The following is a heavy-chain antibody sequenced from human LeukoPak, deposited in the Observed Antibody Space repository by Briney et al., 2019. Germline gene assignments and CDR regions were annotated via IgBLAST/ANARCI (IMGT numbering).Heavy chain of an antibody. CDR1: GYTFTSYG. J-gene: IGHJ4*02. CDR3: ARDRTRVVPAAMGY. Sequence: GASVKVSCKASGYTFTSYGISWVRQAPGQGLEWMGWFSAYNGNTNYAQKLQGRVTMTTDTSTSTAYMELRSLRSDDTAVYYCARDRTRVVPAAMGYWGQGTLVTVSS. V-gene: IGHV1-18*01. D-gene: IGHD2-2*01. CDR2: FSAYNGNT.